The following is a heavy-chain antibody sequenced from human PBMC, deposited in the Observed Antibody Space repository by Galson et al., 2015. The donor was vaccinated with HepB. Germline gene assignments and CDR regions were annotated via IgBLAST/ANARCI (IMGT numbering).Heavy chain of an antibody. Sequence: SVKVSCKASGYTFTRNFMHWVRQAPGQGLEWMGVINPSGGSTSYAQKFQGRVTMHRDTSTTTVYMELSSLRSEDTAVYYCARTSSRCFFDYWGQGTLVTVSS. CDR1: GYTFTRNF. CDR2: INPSGGST. CDR3: ARTSSRCFFDY. J-gene: IGHJ4*02. V-gene: IGHV1-46*01. D-gene: IGHD2-15*01.